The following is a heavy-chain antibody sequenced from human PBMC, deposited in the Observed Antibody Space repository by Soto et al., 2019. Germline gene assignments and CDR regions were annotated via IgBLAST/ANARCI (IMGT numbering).Heavy chain of an antibody. CDR1: GGSISRGGYS. J-gene: IGHJ5*02. V-gene: IGHV4-30-2*01. CDR2: IYHSGST. Sequence: TLSLTCAGSGGSISRGGYSWSWIRQPPGKGLEWIGYIYHSGSTYYNPSLKSRVTISVDRSKNQFSLKLSSVTAADTAVYYCARVPDRWGQGTLVTVS. CDR3: ARVPDR. D-gene: IGHD2-2*01.